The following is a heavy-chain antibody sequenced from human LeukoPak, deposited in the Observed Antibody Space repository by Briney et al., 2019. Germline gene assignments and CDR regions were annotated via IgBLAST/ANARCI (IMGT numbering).Heavy chain of an antibody. CDR2: ISSSSSYI. V-gene: IGHV3-21*01. D-gene: IGHD5-24*01. Sequence: PGRSLRLSCAASGFTFSSYSMNWVRQAPGKGLEWVSSISSSSSYIYYADSVKGRFTISRDNAKNSLYLQMNSLRAEDTAVYYCARVRRDGYTGREGDAFDIWGQGTMVTVSS. CDR3: ARVRRDGYTGREGDAFDI. CDR1: GFTFSSYS. J-gene: IGHJ3*02.